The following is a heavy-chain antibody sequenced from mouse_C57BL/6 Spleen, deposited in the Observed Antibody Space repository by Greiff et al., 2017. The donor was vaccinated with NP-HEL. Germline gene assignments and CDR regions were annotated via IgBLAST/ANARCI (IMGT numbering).Heavy chain of an antibody. Sequence: ESGPGLVKPSQSLSLPCSVPGYSFTSGSYWYWIRPFPGNHMEWMGYISYDGSNKYNPSLKNRISITRDKSKNQFFLKLNSLTTEDTATYYCARPYSNYGGFAYWGQGTLVTVSA. J-gene: IGHJ3*01. CDR3: ARPYSNYGGFAY. CDR2: ISYDGSN. CDR1: GYSFTSGSY. D-gene: IGHD2-5*01. V-gene: IGHV3-6*01.